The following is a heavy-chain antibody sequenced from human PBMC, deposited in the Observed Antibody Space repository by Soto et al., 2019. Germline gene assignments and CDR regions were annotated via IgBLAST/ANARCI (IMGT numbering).Heavy chain of an antibody. D-gene: IGHD3-10*01. CDR3: ARLPWFGEFPYGMDV. Sequence: PGESLKISCKGSGYSFTSYWIGWVRQMPGKGLEWMGIIYPGDSDTRYSPSFQGQVTISADKSISTAYLQWSSLKASDTAMYYCARLPWFGEFPYGMDVWGQGATVTVSS. V-gene: IGHV5-51*01. CDR2: IYPGDSDT. CDR1: GYSFTSYW. J-gene: IGHJ6*02.